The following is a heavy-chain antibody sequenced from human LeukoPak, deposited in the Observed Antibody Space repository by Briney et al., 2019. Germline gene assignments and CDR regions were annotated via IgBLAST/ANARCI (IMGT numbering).Heavy chain of an antibody. J-gene: IGHJ4*02. CDR1: GGSISSYY. CDR3: ARHGDRYGRPYYFDY. V-gene: IGHV4-59*08. CDR2: IYYSGST. D-gene: IGHD5-18*01. Sequence: SETLSLTCTVSGGSISSYYSSWIRQPPGKGLEWIGYIYYSGSTNYNPSLKSRVTISVDTSKNQFSLKLSSVTAADTAVYYCARHGDRYGRPYYFDYWGQGTLVTVSS.